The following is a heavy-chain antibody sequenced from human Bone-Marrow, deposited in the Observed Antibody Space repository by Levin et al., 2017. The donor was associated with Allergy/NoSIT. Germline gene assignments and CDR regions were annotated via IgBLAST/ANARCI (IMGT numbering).Heavy chain of an antibody. D-gene: IGHD2-15*01. V-gene: IGHV1-18*01. CDR2: ISAYNGNT. CDR1: GYTFTSYG. Sequence: ASVKVSCKASGYTFTSYGISWVRQAPGQGLEWMGWISAYNGNTNYAQKLQGRVTMTTDTSTSTAYMELRSLRSDDTAVYYCAGDRPYCSGGSCYANWFDPWGQGTLVTVSS. J-gene: IGHJ5*02. CDR3: AGDRPYCSGGSCYANWFDP.